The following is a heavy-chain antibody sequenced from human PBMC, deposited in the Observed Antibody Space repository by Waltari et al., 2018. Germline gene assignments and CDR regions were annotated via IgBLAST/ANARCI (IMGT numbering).Heavy chain of an antibody. CDR2: IWYYGRNK. CDR3: AKGSRDFWSPIDY. D-gene: IGHD3-3*01. Sequence: QVQLVESGGGVVQPGRSLRLSCAASGFTFSSYGMHWVRQAPGTGLEWVAVIWYYGRNKYYADSVKGRFTISRDNSKNTLYLQMNSLRAEDTAVYYCAKGSRDFWSPIDYWGQGTLVTVSS. CDR1: GFTFSSYG. V-gene: IGHV3-33*06. J-gene: IGHJ4*02.